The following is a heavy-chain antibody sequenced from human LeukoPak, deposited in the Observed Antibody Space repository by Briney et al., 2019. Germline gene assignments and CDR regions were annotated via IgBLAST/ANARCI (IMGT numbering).Heavy chain of an antibody. CDR1: GFTFDNYV. V-gene: IGHV3-23*01. D-gene: IGHD6-6*01. J-gene: IGHJ4*02. CDR3: ARRSIAARRTGEY. Sequence: GGSLRLSCAASGFTFDNYVMAWFRQAPGKGLEWVSTISAVFANTYSADSVKGRFTISRDNFKSTLYLQMNSLRAEDTAVYYCARRSIAARRTGEYWGQGTLVTVSS. CDR2: ISAVFANT.